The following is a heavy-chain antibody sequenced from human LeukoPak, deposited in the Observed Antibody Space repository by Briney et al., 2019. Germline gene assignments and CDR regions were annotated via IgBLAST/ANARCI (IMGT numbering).Heavy chain of an antibody. V-gene: IGHV4-59*12. CDR3: AGGAPPQN. CDR2: IYHSGST. J-gene: IGHJ4*02. CDR1: GGSISSYY. Sequence: SETLSLTCTVSGGSISSYYWSWIRQPPGKGLEWIGYIYHSGSTYYNPSLKSRVTISVDRSKNQFSLKLSSVTAADTAVYYCAGGAPPQNWGQGTLVTVSS.